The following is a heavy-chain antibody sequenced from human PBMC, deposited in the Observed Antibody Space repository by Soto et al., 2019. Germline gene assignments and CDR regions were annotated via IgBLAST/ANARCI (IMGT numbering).Heavy chain of an antibody. Sequence: EVQLLESGGGLVQPGGSLSLSCAASGFTFSNYAMNWDRQAPGKGLEWVSAIRGSGGSTYYANSVKGRFTISRDNSKNMLYLQMTSLRAEDTAVYYCAKQGWRIQIWTPPDYWGQGTLVTVSS. CDR2: IRGSGGST. D-gene: IGHD5-18*01. CDR1: GFTFSNYA. J-gene: IGHJ4*02. V-gene: IGHV3-23*01. CDR3: AKQGWRIQIWTPPDY.